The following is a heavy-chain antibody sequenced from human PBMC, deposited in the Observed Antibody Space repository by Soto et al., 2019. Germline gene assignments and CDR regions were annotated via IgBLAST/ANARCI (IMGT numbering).Heavy chain of an antibody. D-gene: IGHD6-19*01. CDR1: GFTFSSYW. CDR2: INSDGSST. J-gene: IGHJ4*02. Sequence: PGGSLRLSCAASGFTFSSYWLHWVRQAPGKGLVWLSRINSDGSSTNYADSVKGRFTISRDNAKSTLYLQLNSVRAEDTAVYYCARKGAVAGFGYWGQGTLVTVSS. V-gene: IGHV3-74*01. CDR3: ARKGAVAGFGY.